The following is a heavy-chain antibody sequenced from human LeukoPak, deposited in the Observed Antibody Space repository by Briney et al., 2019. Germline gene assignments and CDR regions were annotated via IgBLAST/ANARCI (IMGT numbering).Heavy chain of an antibody. Sequence: SVKVSCRASGGTFSSYAISWVRQAPGPGLEWMGGLIPIFGTANYAQKFQGRVTITADESTSTAYMELSSLRSEDTAVYYCARGSYYYDSSGYFVYWGQGTLVTVSS. CDR2: LIPIFGTA. CDR3: ARGSYYYDSSGYFVY. CDR1: GGTFSSYA. D-gene: IGHD3-22*01. J-gene: IGHJ4*02. V-gene: IGHV1-69*13.